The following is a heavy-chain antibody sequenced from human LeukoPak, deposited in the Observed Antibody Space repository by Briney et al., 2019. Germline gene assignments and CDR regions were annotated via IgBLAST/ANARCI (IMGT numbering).Heavy chain of an antibody. Sequence: GGSLRLSCAASGFTFSSYSMNWVRQAPGKGLEWVSSISSSSSYIYYADSVKCRFTISRDNAKNSLYLQMNSLRAEDTAVYYCARASSGTAMVVDILDWGQGTLVTVSS. V-gene: IGHV3-21*01. CDR3: ARASSGTAMVVDILD. CDR2: ISSSSSYI. J-gene: IGHJ4*02. CDR1: GFTFSSYS. D-gene: IGHD5-18*01.